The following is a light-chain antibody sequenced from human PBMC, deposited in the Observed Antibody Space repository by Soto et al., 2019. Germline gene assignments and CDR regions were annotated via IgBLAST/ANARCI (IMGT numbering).Light chain of an antibody. J-gene: IGKJ5*01. Sequence: EIVLTQSPATLSLYPGERATLSCRASQSVSSYLAWYQQKPGQAPRLLIYDASNRATGIPARFSGSGSGTDFTLTISSLEPEDSAVYYCQQRNMWPITFGQGTRLEIK. CDR1: QSVSSY. V-gene: IGKV3-11*01. CDR3: QQRNMWPIT. CDR2: DAS.